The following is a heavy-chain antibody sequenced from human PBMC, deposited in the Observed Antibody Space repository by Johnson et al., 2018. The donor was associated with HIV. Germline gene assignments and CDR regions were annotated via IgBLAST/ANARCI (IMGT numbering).Heavy chain of an antibody. Sequence: QVQLVESGGGVVQPGGSLRLSCVASGFTFSSYGLHWVRQAPGKGLEWVATTSFDERGKHYTDSVKGRFTISRDNSKNALYLQLNSLRPEDTAVYYCARDGAIAGAATEALDLWGQGTMVIVSS. CDR1: GFTFSSYG. V-gene: IGHV3-30*19. D-gene: IGHD1-26*01. J-gene: IGHJ3*01. CDR3: ARDGAIAGAATEALDL. CDR2: TSFDERGK.